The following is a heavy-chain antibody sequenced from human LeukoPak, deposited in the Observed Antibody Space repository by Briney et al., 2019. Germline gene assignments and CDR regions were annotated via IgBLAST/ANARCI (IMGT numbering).Heavy chain of an antibody. CDR3: ARVVRYDFWSGYFDY. Sequence: TFXXYGXXXXRQAPGQGGXXXXXISAYNGKTNYAQKLQGRVTITTDTSTSKDYMELRRLRSDDTAVYYCARVVRYDFWSGYFDYWGQGTLVTVSS. V-gene: IGHV1-18*01. D-gene: IGHD3-3*01. CDR1: TFXXYG. CDR2: ISAYNGKT. J-gene: IGHJ4*02.